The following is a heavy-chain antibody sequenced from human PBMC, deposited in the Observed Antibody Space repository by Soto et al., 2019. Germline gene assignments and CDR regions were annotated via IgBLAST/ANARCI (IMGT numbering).Heavy chain of an antibody. D-gene: IGHD4-17*01. J-gene: IGHJ5*02. Sequence: SETLSLTCSVSGDSISSGYWTWIRQPPRRGLEWIGFIYFSGSTNYNPSLKSRVTLSVDTSKNQFSLKLSSVTAADTAVYYCARGASGRTSTTVTTIWFDPWGQGTLVTVSS. CDR3: ARGASGRTSTTVTTIWFDP. CDR1: GDSISSGY. CDR2: IYFSGST. V-gene: IGHV4-59*12.